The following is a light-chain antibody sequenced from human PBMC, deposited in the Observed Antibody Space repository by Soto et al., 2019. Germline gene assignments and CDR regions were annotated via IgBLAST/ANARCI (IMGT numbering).Light chain of an antibody. Sequence: DIVLTQSPGTLSLSPGERATLSCRASQSVSRSYLAWYQQKPGQAPRLLIYGASSRATGIPDRFSGSGSGTDFTLTISRLEPEDFAVYYCQQYGSSPKMFGQGTKVEIK. CDR1: QSVSRSY. CDR3: QQYGSSPKM. CDR2: GAS. J-gene: IGKJ1*01. V-gene: IGKV3-20*01.